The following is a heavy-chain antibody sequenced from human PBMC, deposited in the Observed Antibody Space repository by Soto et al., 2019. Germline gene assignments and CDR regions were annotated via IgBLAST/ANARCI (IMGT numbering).Heavy chain of an antibody. D-gene: IGHD2-2*01. CDR1: GFTFGSHA. CDR2: ITGTGGST. Sequence: EVQLLESGGGLVQPGGSLRLSCAASGFTFGSHAMRWVRQAPGKGLEWLATITGTGGSTYYADSVKGRFTISRDNSKNPLYLQMKRLRAEETAVHYCARGQYQLLLLAFDFWGQGTMVTVSS. CDR3: ARGQYQLLLLAFDF. V-gene: IGHV3-23*01. J-gene: IGHJ3*01.